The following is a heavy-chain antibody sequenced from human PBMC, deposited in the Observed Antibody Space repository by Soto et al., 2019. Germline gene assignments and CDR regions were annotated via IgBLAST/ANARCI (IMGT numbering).Heavy chain of an antibody. D-gene: IGHD6-13*01. CDR3: ARDVAAADY. V-gene: IGHV1-3*05. J-gene: IGHJ4*02. CDR2: INAGNGNT. CDR1: GYTCTNYA. Sequence: QVQLVQSGAEEKKPGASVKVSCKASGYTCTNYAMHWVRHAPGQRLEWMGWINAGNGNTKYSQKFQGRVTITRDTSASTHYMELSSLRSEDTAVYYCARDVAAADYWGQGTLVTVSS.